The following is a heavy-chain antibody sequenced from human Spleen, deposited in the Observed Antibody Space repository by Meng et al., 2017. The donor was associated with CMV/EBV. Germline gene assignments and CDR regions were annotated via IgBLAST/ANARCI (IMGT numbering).Heavy chain of an antibody. CDR3: AANAH. D-gene: IGHD1-1*01. Sequence: GSLRLSCTVSGGSISSSSYCWGWIRQPPGKGLEWIGSIYYSGSTYYNPSLKSRVTISVDTSKNQFSLKLSSVTAADTAVYYCAANAHWGQGTLVTVSS. V-gene: IGHV4-39*01. CDR1: GGSISSSSYC. CDR2: IYYSGST. J-gene: IGHJ4*02.